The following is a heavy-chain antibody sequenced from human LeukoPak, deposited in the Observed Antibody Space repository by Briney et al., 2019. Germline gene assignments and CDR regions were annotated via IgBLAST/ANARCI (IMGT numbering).Heavy chain of an antibody. V-gene: IGHV4-39*07. Sequence: SETLSLTCTVSGGSISSSSYYWGWIRQPPGKGLEWIGSIYYSGSTYYNPSLKSRVTISVDTSKNQFSLKLSSVTAADTAVYYCARAVTTKWDYYYTDVWGKGTTVTVSS. D-gene: IGHD4-17*01. J-gene: IGHJ6*03. CDR2: IYYSGST. CDR3: ARAVTTKWDYYYTDV. CDR1: GGSISSSSYY.